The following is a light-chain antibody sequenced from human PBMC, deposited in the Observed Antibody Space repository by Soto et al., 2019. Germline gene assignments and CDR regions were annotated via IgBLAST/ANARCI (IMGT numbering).Light chain of an antibody. CDR1: SSNIGSNT. Sequence: VLTQPPSASGTPGQRVTISCSGSSSNIGSNTVNWYQQLPGTAPKLLIYSNNHRPSGVPDRFSGSKSGTSASLAISGLQSEDEADYYCAAWDDSLKGAVFGGGTQLTVL. J-gene: IGLJ7*01. V-gene: IGLV1-44*01. CDR3: AAWDDSLKGAV. CDR2: SNN.